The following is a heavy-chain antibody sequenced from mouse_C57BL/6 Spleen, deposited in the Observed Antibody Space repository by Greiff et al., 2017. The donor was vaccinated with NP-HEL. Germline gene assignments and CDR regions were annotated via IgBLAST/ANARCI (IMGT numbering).Heavy chain of an antibody. J-gene: IGHJ3*01. V-gene: IGHV1-82*01. CDR1: GYAFSSSW. CDR3: ARREAQAWFAY. D-gene: IGHD3-2*02. Sequence: VHLVESGPELVKPGASVKISCKASGYAFSSSWMNWVKQRPGKGLEWIGRIYPGDGDTNYNGKFKGKATLTADKSSSTAYMQLSSLTSEDSAVYFCARREAQAWFAYWGQGTLVTVSA. CDR2: IYPGDGDT.